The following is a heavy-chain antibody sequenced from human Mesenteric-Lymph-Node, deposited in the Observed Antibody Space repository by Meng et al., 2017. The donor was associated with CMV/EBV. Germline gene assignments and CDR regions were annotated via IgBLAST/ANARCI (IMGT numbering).Heavy chain of an antibody. CDR1: GYTFTSYG. Sequence: ASVKVSCKASGYTFTSYGITWVRQAPGQGLEWMGWISPYNGNTNYAQMLQGRVTMTTDTSTSTAYMELRSLRADDTAVYYCARNPNSGSYRDAFDIWGQGTMVTVSS. D-gene: IGHD1-26*01. J-gene: IGHJ3*02. V-gene: IGHV1-18*01. CDR2: ISPYNGNT. CDR3: ARNPNSGSYRDAFDI.